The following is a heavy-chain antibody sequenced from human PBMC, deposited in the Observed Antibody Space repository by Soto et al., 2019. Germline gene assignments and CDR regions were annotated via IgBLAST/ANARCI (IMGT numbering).Heavy chain of an antibody. J-gene: IGHJ4*02. V-gene: IGHV1-3*01. CDR2: INGGNGDT. CDR1: GYTFTGYA. CDR3: ARGYCSSTSCQYYFDY. Sequence: ASVKVSCKASGYTFTGYAIHWVRQAPGQRLEWMGWINGGNGDTKYSQKFQGRVTITRDTSASTAYMELTSLGSEDTAVYHCARGYCSSTSCQYYFDYWGQGTLVTVSS. D-gene: IGHD2-2*01.